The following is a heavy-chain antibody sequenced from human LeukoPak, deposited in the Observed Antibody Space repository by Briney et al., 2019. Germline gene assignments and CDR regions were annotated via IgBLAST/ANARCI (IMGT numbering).Heavy chain of an antibody. CDR2: IIPIFGTA. CDR1: GGTFSSYA. J-gene: IGHJ3*02. CDR3: ATAYYYDVPPYAFDI. V-gene: IGHV1-69*13. Sequence: GASVKVSCKASGGTFSSYAISWVRQAPGQGLEWMGGIIPIFGTANYAQKFQGRVTITADESTSTAYMELSSPRSEDTAVYYCATAYYYDVPPYAFDIWGQGTMVTVSS. D-gene: IGHD3-22*01.